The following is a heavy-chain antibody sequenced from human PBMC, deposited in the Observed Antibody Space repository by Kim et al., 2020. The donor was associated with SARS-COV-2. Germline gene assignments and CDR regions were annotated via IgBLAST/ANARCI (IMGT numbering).Heavy chain of an antibody. D-gene: IGHD3-3*01. CDR2: ISSSGSTI. CDR3: ARDGNAYYDFWSGYEWRRDYYYGIVV. Sequence: GGSLRLSCAASGFTFSDYYMSWIRQAPGKGLEWVSYISSSGSTIYYADSVKGRFTISRDNAKNSLYLQMNSLRAEDTAVYYCARDGNAYYDFWSGYEWRRDYYYGIVVWGEGPTVTLSS. V-gene: IGHV3-11*01. CDR1: GFTFSDYY. J-gene: IGHJ6*04.